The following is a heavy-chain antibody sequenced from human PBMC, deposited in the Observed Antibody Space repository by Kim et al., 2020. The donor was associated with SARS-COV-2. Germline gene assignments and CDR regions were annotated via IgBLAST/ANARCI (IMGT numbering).Heavy chain of an antibody. V-gene: IGHV3-11*05. D-gene: IGHD3-10*01. CDR3: ARDLTRGWYYGDGFGGNDY. J-gene: IGHJ4*02. Sequence: KGRFTISRDNTKNSLYLQMNSLRAEDTAVYYCARDLTRGWYYGDGFGGNDYWGQGTPVTVSS.